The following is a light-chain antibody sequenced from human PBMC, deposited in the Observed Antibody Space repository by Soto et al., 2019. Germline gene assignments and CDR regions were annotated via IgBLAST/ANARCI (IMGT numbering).Light chain of an antibody. V-gene: IGKV3-15*01. CDR3: QQYNGWPFT. CDR2: GVS. J-gene: IGKJ3*01. CDR1: QSVSVN. Sequence: EIVMTQSPGTLSVSPGERATLSCRASQSVSVNLAWYQQKPGQAARLLIYGVSTMATGILARFSGSESGLAFILTISSLQSEDFAVYYCQQYNGWPFTFGPGTKVDIK.